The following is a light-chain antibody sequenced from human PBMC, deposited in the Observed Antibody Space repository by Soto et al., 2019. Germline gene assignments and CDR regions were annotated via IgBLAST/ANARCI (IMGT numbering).Light chain of an antibody. CDR3: MQTSHWPYT. CDR2: KIS. Sequence: DAVLTQSPLSLPVTLGQPASISCRSSQGLVHSSGNTYLNWFHQRPGQSPRRLIYKISSRDSGGPDRFSGSGSGTDFTLEISRVEAEDVGVYYCMQTSHWPYTFVQGTKLEIK. J-gene: IGKJ2*01. V-gene: IGKV2-30*02. CDR1: QGLVHSSGNTY.